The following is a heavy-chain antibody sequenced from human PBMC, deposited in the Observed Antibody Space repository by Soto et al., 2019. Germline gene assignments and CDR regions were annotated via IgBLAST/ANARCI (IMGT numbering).Heavy chain of an antibody. Sequence: QVQLVQSGAEVKKPGASVKVSCKASGYTFTSYGISWVRQAPGQGLEWMGWISAYNGNTNYAQKLQGRVTLTTDTSTSTAYMELRSLRSADTAVYYCARDRGTGLLWFEEPTRGEGWFDPWGQGTLVTVSS. CDR2: ISAYNGNT. CDR3: ARDRGTGLLWFEEPTRGEGWFDP. D-gene: IGHD3-10*01. J-gene: IGHJ5*02. V-gene: IGHV1-18*01. CDR1: GYTFTSYG.